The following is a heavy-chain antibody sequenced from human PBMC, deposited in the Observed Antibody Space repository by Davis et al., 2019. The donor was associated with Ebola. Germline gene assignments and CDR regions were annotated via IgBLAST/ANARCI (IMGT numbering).Heavy chain of an antibody. CDR3: ARGQYGDYVDY. V-gene: IGHV4-59*01. D-gene: IGHD4-17*01. J-gene: IGHJ4*02. CDR1: GGSISSYY. Sequence: MPSETLSLTCTVSGGSISSYYWSWIRQPPGKGLEWIGYIYYSWSTNYNPSLKSRVTISVDTSKNQFSLKLSSVTAADTAVYYCARGQYGDYVDYWGQGTLVTVSS. CDR2: IYYSWST.